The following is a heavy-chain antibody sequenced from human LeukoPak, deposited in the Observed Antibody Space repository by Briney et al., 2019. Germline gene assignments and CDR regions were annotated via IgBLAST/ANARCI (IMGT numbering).Heavy chain of an antibody. V-gene: IGHV4-4*02. CDR1: GGSMSSSNW. CDR2: IYHSGST. CDR3: ARESSGYYRTFDY. Sequence: ASETLSLTCAVSGGSMSSSNWWSWVRQPPGKGLEWIGSIYHSGSTYYNPSLKSRVTISVDTSKNQFSLKLSSVTAADTAVYYCARESSGYYRTFDYWGQGTLVTVSS. J-gene: IGHJ4*02. D-gene: IGHD3-22*01.